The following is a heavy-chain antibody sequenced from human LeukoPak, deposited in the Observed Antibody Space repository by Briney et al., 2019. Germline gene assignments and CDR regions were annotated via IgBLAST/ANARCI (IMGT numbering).Heavy chain of an antibody. D-gene: IGHD5-24*01. J-gene: IGHJ4*02. CDR1: EFSVGSNY. CDR2: IYSGGST. Sequence: GGSLRLSRAASEFSVGSNYMTWVRQAPGKGLEWVSLIYSGGSTYYADSVKGRFTISRDNSKNTLYLQMNSLRAEDTAVYYCARLATADYWGQGTLVTVSS. CDR3: ARLATADY. V-gene: IGHV3-66*04.